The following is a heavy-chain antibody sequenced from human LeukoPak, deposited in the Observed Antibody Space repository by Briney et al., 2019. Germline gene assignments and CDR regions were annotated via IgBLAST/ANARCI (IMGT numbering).Heavy chain of an antibody. J-gene: IGHJ3*02. Sequence: GASVKVSCKASGYTFTSYAMNWVRQAPGQGLEWMGWISAYNGNTNYAQKLQGRVTMTTDTSTNTACMELRSLRSDDTAVYYCARGLQENLAWLKAFSAFDIWGQGTMVTVSS. CDR1: GYTFTSYA. V-gene: IGHV1-18*01. D-gene: IGHD5-24*01. CDR3: ARGLQENLAWLKAFSAFDI. CDR2: ISAYNGNT.